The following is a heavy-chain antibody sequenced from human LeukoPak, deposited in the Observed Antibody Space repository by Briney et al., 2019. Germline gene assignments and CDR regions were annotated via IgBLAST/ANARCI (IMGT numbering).Heavy chain of an antibody. V-gene: IGHV3-7*01. CDR2: IKQDGSEK. CDR3: ARSPSGSYNY. CDR1: VFAFSIYW. D-gene: IGHD1-26*01. Sequence: GGPLRLSCAASVFAFSIYWMSWVREAPGEGLEWVANIKQDGSEKYYVDSVKGRFTISRDNAKNSLYLQMNSLRAEDTAVYYCARSPSGSYNYWGQGTLVTVSS. J-gene: IGHJ4*02.